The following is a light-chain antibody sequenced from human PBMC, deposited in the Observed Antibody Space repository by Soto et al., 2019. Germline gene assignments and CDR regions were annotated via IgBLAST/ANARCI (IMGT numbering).Light chain of an antibody. CDR3: QHCGGSST. V-gene: IGKV3-20*01. J-gene: IGKJ1*01. CDR2: GAS. CDR1: QSVSSGA. Sequence: EIVLTQSPGTLSLSRGERATLSCRASQSVSSGALAWYQKKPGQAPRLLIYGASTRATGISDRFSGSGSGTDFALPISRLEPGDFAVYYCQHCGGSSTFGQGTKVEIK.